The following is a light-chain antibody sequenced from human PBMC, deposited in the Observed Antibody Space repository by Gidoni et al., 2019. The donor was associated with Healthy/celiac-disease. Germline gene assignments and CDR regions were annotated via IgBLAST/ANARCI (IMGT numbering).Light chain of an antibody. V-gene: IGKV3-15*01. CDR2: GAS. Sequence: EIVMTQSPATLYVSPGESTTLSCRPSQSVSSNLAWYQQKPGQAPRLLIYGASTRATGIPARFSGSGSGTEFTLTISSLQSEDFAVYYCQQYNNWPYTFGQGTKLEIK. CDR1: QSVSSN. J-gene: IGKJ2*01. CDR3: QQYNNWPYT.